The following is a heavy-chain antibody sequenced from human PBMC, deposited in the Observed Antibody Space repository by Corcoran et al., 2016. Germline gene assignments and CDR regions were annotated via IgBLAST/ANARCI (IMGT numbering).Heavy chain of an antibody. CDR3: AIDYSYDSSGYYIDAFDF. D-gene: IGHD3-22*01. CDR1: GGTFSSYA. Sequence: QVQLVQCGAEVKKPGSSVKVSCKASGGTFSSYAISWVRQAPGQGLEWMGGIIPIFGTANYAQKFQGRVTITADESPSKAYMELRSLRSEDTAVYYCAIDYSYDSSGYYIDAFDFWDKGTKVTVSS. J-gene: IGHJ3*01. CDR2: IIPIFGTA. V-gene: IGHV1-69*01.